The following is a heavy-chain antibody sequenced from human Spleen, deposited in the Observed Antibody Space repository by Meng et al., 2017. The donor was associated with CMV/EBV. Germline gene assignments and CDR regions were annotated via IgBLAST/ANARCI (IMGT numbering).Heavy chain of an antibody. CDR1: GLTFTGYY. Sequence: ASVKVSCKASGLTFTGYYMHWVRQAPGQGLEWMGWINPNSGDTNYAQKFQGRVTMTRDTSISTAYMELSRLRSDDTAVYYCAREAGTGAYFDYWGQGTLVTVSS. V-gene: IGHV1-2*02. D-gene: IGHD6-19*01. CDR3: AREAGTGAYFDY. CDR2: INPNSGDT. J-gene: IGHJ4*02.